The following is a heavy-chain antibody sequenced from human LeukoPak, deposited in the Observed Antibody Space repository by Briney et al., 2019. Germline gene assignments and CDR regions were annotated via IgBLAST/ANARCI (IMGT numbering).Heavy chain of an antibody. V-gene: IGHV3-66*01. Sequence: GGSLRLSCAASGFTVSSSYMSWVRQAPGKGLEWVSVIYSGGSTYYADSVKGRFTISRDNSKNTLYLQMNSLRAEDTAVYYCASSAGGGWYNTHDYWGQGTLVTVSS. J-gene: IGHJ4*02. D-gene: IGHD6-19*01. CDR2: IYSGGST. CDR1: GFTVSSSY. CDR3: ASSAGGGWYNTHDY.